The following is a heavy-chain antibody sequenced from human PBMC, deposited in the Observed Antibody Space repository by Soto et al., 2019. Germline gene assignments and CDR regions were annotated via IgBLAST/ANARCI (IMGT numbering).Heavy chain of an antibody. CDR2: IKQDGSEK. D-gene: IGHD3-9*01. CDR3: TTGIYYDLLTGYHDAAY. J-gene: IGHJ4*02. V-gene: IGHV3-7*03. CDR1: GLIFSDQW. Sequence: GSLRLSCVVSGLIFSDQWMSWVRQAPGTGLEWVANIKQDGSEKYYVDSVRGRFSISRDNAKNSLYLQMNNLRADDTAVYYCTTGIYYDLLTGYHDAAYWGQGTLVTVSS.